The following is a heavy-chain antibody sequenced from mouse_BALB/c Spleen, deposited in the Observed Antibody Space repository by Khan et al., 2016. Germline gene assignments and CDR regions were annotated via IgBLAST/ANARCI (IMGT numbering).Heavy chain of an antibody. CDR2: ILPGSGST. J-gene: IGHJ4*01. V-gene: IGHV1-9*01. Sequence: QVRLQQSGAELMKPGASVKISCKVTGYTVSSYWIEWVKQRPGHGLEWIGEILPGSGSTKYNEKFKDKATITADTSSNTVYMQLSSLTPEDSAVYYCARWYGMDHWGQGTSVTVSS. CDR3: ARWYGMDH. CDR1: GYTVSSYW.